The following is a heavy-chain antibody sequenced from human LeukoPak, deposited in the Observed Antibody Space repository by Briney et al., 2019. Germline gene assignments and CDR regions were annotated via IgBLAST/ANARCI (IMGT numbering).Heavy chain of an antibody. J-gene: IGHJ4*02. CDR1: GYTFINYA. CDR3: ARILRYCSSTSCYYFDY. D-gene: IGHD2-2*01. Sequence: GASVKVSCKASGYTFINYAINWVRQAPGQGLEWMGWISAYNGNTNYAQKLQGRVTMTTDTSTSTAYMELRSLRSDDTAVYYCARILRYCSSTSCYYFDYWGQGTLVTVSS. CDR2: ISAYNGNT. V-gene: IGHV1-18*01.